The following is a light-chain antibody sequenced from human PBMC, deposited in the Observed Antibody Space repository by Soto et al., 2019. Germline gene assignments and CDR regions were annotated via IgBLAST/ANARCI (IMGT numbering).Light chain of an antibody. CDR3: QQSYNSPQT. Sequence: DIQMTQSPSTLSGSVGDRVTITCRASQTISSWLAWYQQKPGKAPRLLIYAASSLQSGVQSRFSGSGSGTDFTLTIRSLQPEDFATYSCQQSYNSPQTFGRGTKVDIK. CDR1: QTISSW. V-gene: IGKV1-39*01. J-gene: IGKJ1*01. CDR2: AAS.